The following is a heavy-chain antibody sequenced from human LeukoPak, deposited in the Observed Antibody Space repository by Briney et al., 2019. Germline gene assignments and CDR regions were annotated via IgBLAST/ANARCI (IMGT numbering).Heavy chain of an antibody. CDR2: ISGNAGTT. CDR3: AKVGSSWGFGDY. J-gene: IGHJ4*02. Sequence: GESLRLSCAASGFSFSNRGMTWVRQAPGKGLEWVSFISGNAGTTYYSDSVKGRFTISRDNSKSTLYLQMNSLRAEDTAVYYCAKVGSSWGFGDYWGQGTLVTVAS. CDR1: GFSFSNRG. D-gene: IGHD3-10*01. V-gene: IGHV3-23*01.